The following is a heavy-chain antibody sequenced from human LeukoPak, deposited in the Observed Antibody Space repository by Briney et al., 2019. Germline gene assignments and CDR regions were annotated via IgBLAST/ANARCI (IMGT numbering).Heavy chain of an antibody. CDR3: ASRKLGNDY. D-gene: IGHD7-27*01. CDR2: IYYTGT. V-gene: IGHV4-59*01. J-gene: IGHJ4*02. CDR1: GGSFTDYY. Sequence: SETLSLTCTVSGGSFTDYYWSWIRQSPGKGLEWIGYIYYTGTSYNPSLKSRVTISTDTSKNQFSLKLISVTAADTAVYYCASRKLGNDYWGQGTRVTVSS.